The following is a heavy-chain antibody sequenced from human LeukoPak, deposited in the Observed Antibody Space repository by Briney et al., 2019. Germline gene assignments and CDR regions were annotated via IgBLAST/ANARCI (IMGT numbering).Heavy chain of an antibody. D-gene: IGHD2-15*01. CDR2: INPSGGST. Sequence: ASVKVSCKASGYTCTSYYMHWVRQAPGQGLEWMGIINPSGGSTSYAQKFQGRVTMTRDTSTSTVYMELSSLRSEDTAVYYCARDRYCSGGSCDDRGFFDYWGQGTLVTVSS. J-gene: IGHJ4*02. CDR1: GYTCTSYY. V-gene: IGHV1-46*01. CDR3: ARDRYCSGGSCDDRGFFDY.